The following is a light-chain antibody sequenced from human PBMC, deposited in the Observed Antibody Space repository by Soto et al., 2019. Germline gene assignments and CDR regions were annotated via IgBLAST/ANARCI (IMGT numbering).Light chain of an antibody. CDR3: QQYNNWPPTT. Sequence: EIVLTQSPATLSLSPGERATLSSRASQSVNIYLAWYQQKPGQAPRLLIYDASTRATGIPARFSGSGSGTEFTLTISSLQSEDFAIYYCQQYNNWPPTTFGQGTRLEI. CDR1: QSVNIY. J-gene: IGKJ5*01. CDR2: DAS. V-gene: IGKV3D-15*01.